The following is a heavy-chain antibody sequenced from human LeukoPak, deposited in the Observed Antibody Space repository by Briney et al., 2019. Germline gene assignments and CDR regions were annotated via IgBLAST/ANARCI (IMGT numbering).Heavy chain of an antibody. CDR3: ARDSSSAWFDP. CDR1: GFTFSSYG. J-gene: IGHJ5*02. Sequence: AGGSLRLSCAASGFTFSSYGMSWVRQAPGKGLEWVSTISGNGVSTWYADSVKGRFTISRDNSKNTLYLQMNSLRAEDTAVYYCARDSSSAWFDPWGQGTLVTVFS. CDR2: ISGNGVST. V-gene: IGHV3-23*01.